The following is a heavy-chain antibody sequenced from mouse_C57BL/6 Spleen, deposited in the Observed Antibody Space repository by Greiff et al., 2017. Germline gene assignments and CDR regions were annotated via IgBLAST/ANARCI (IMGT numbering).Heavy chain of an antibody. D-gene: IGHD2-4*01. Sequence: VQLQQSGAELVKPGASVKMSCKASGYTFTTYPIEWMKQNHGKSLEWIGNFHPYNDDTKYNEKFKGKATLTVEKSSSTVYLELSRLTSDDSAVYYCARRVYDYDVSWYFDVWGTGTTVTVSS. CDR3: ARRVYDYDVSWYFDV. V-gene: IGHV1-47*01. CDR2: FHPYNDDT. CDR1: GYTFTTYP. J-gene: IGHJ1*03.